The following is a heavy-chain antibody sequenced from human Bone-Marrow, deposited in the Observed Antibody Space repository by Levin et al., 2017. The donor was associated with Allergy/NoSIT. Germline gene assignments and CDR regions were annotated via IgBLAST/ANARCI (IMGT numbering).Heavy chain of an antibody. D-gene: IGHD1-7*01. J-gene: IGHJ5*02. Sequence: ASVKVSCKASGYTFTGYYIHWVRQAPGQGLEWMGWINPDSGDTKCAQKFQDRVTMTRDTSISTAYMEVTRLRFEDTAIYFCARMLTGTWEWFDPWGQGTLVTVSS. CDR1: GYTFTGYY. CDR3: ARMLTGTWEWFDP. CDR2: INPDSGDT. V-gene: IGHV1-2*02.